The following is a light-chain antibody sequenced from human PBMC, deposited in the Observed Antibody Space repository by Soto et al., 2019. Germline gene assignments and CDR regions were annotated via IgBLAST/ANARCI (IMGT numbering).Light chain of an antibody. CDR1: QSFISSY. CDR3: QQYAGSPLT. Sequence: IELTQSPCTLSLSPGERATLSCRASQSFISSYLAWFQQKPGQAPRLLIYAASSRATGIPDRFSGSWSGSHFTLTISRLEPEDFAVYYCQQYAGSPLTFGGGTKVDIK. V-gene: IGKV3-20*01. CDR2: AAS. J-gene: IGKJ4*01.